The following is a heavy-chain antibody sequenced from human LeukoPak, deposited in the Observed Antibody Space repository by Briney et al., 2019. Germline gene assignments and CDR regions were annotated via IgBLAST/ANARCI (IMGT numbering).Heavy chain of an antibody. CDR3: ARAVRALDLYPREAYYYYMDV. CDR2: IIPIFGTA. J-gene: IGHJ6*03. D-gene: IGHD3-16*01. V-gene: IGHV1-69*05. Sequence: GASVKVSCKASGGTFSSYAISWVRQAPGQGLEWMGGIIPIFGTANYAQKFQGRVTITTDESTSTAYMELSSLRSEDTAVYYCARAVRALDLYPREAYYYYMDVWGKGTTVTVSS. CDR1: GGTFSSYA.